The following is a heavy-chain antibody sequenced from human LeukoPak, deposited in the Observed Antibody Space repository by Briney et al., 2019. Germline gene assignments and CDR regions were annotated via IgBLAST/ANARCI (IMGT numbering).Heavy chain of an antibody. CDR3: AKDSAGGPAAPYYFDY. J-gene: IGHJ4*02. CDR2: IRYDGSNK. D-gene: IGHD2-2*01. CDR1: RFTSSSYG. V-gene: IGHV3-30*02. Sequence: GGSLRLSCAASRFTSSSYGMHWVRQAPGKGLEWVAFIRYDGSNKYYADSVKGRFTISRDNSKNTLYLQMNSLRAEDTAVYYCAKDSAGGPAAPYYFDYWGQGTLVTVSS.